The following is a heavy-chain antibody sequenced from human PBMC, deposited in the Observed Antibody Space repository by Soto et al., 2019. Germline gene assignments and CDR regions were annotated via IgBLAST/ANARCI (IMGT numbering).Heavy chain of an antibody. CDR2: IYHSGST. D-gene: IGHD6-13*01. Sequence: SETLSLTCAVSGGSISSSNWWSWVRQPPGKGLEWIGEIYHSGSTNYNPSLKSRVTISVDKSKNQFSLKLSSVTAADTAVYYCASSKIDIAAGQEYYYGMDAWGKGTTVTVS. CDR3: ASSKIDIAAGQEYYYGMDA. J-gene: IGHJ6*04. V-gene: IGHV4-4*02. CDR1: GGSISSSNW.